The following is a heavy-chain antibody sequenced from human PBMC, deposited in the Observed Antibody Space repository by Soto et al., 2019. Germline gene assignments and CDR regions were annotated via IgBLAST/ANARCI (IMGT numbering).Heavy chain of an antibody. CDR3: ARNSGYSYGALNCEMVF. CDR1: GYSFANYW. Sequence: GESLKISCKGSGYSFANYWIGWVRQMPGKGLEWMGIIYPGDSDTRYSPSFQGQVTISVDKSTRTAYLQWSSLKASDTAVYYCARNSGYSYGALNCEMVFWGQCSAVTVSS. J-gene: IGHJ6*01. D-gene: IGHD5-18*01. CDR2: IYPGDSDT. V-gene: IGHV5-51*01.